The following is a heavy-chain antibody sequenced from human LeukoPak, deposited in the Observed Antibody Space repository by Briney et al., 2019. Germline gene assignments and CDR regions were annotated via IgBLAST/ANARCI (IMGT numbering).Heavy chain of an antibody. Sequence: GGSLRLSCAASGFTFSSYGMHWVRQAPGKGLEWVAFIWYDGSNKYYVDSVKGRFTISRDNSKNTLYLQMNSLRAEDTAVYYCAKDVDIVATDWGQGTLVTVSS. D-gene: IGHD5-12*01. J-gene: IGHJ4*02. CDR3: AKDVDIVATD. V-gene: IGHV3-30*02. CDR2: IWYDGSNK. CDR1: GFTFSSYG.